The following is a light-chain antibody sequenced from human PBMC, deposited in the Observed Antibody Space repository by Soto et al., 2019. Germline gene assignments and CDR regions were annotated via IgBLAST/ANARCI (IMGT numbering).Light chain of an antibody. CDR3: QKYDNWPFT. CDR1: QSIRSH. V-gene: IGKV3-15*01. Sequence: EIVFTQSPGTVSLSTGERATLSCRASQSIRSHLAWYQQKPGQAPRLLIYDASTRATGIPARFSGSGSGTEFTLTISSLQSEDFAVYYCQKYDNWPFTFGQGTRLEIK. J-gene: IGKJ5*01. CDR2: DAS.